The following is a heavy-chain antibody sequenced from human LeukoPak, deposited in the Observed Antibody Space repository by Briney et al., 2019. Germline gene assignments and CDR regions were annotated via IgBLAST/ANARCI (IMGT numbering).Heavy chain of an antibody. Sequence: SETLSLTCAVYGGPFSGYYWSWIRQPPGKGLEWIGEINHSGSTNYNPSLKSRVTISVDTSKNQFSLKLSSVTAADTAVYYCARGAPGRCSGGSCYSRYYFDYWGQGTPVTVSS. V-gene: IGHV4-34*01. CDR1: GGPFSGYY. CDR2: INHSGST. CDR3: ARGAPGRCSGGSCYSRYYFDY. J-gene: IGHJ4*02. D-gene: IGHD2-15*01.